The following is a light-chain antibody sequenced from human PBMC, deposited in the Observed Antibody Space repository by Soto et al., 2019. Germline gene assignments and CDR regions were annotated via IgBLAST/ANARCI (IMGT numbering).Light chain of an antibody. CDR3: QQRSNWPT. CDR1: QRLSSSY. V-gene: IGKV3D-20*02. J-gene: IGKJ5*01. Sequence: EIVLTQSPGTLSLSPGDRATLSCRASQRLSSSYLAWYQQKPGQAPRLLIYAASSRATGIPDRFSGSVSGTDFTLTISSLEPEDFAVYYCQQRSNWPTFGQGTRLEIK. CDR2: AAS.